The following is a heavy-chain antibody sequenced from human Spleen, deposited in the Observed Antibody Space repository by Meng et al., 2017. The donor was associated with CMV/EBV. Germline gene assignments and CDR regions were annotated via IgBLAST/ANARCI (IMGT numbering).Heavy chain of an antibody. CDR1: GGSMGRGTYH. CDR3: ALSMDNWFDL. J-gene: IGHJ5*02. V-gene: IGHV4-39*07. Sequence: LTCTVSGGSMGRGTYHWAWIRQPPGTGLEWIGSIYYSGTTYYNPSLNSRVTISGDTSKNQFYLSLHSLTAADTAVYYCALSMDNWFDLWGQGTLVTVSS. D-gene: IGHD2-8*01. CDR2: IYYSGTT.